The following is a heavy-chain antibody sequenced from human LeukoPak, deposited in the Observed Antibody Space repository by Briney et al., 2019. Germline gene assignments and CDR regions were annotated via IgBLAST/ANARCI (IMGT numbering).Heavy chain of an antibody. V-gene: IGHV4-30-2*01. CDR3: ARAEVERRGLVWFDP. CDR2: IYHSGST. D-gene: IGHD1-1*01. Sequence: PSGTLSLTCAVSGGSISSGGYSWSWIRQPPGKGLEWIGYIYHSGSTYYNPSLKSRVTISVDRSKNQFSLKLSSVTAADTAVYYCARAEVERRGLVWFDPWGQGTLVTVSS. CDR1: GGSISSGGYS. J-gene: IGHJ5*02.